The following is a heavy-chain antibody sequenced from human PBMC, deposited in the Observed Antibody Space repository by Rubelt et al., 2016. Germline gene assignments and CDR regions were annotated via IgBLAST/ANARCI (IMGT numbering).Heavy chain of an antibody. Sequence: EVQLLESGGGLVQPGGSLRLSCTASGFTFSSNAMSWVRQAPGKGLEWVACIKSKSSGEATNYAAPVKGRFTISRDDSKSTLYLQMNSLKTEDTALYYCTTGGIAVTGPSPHDDYWGQGTLVTVSS. CDR3: TTGGIAVTGPSPHDDY. V-gene: IGHV3-15*06. CDR1: GFTFSSNA. J-gene: IGHJ4*02. CDR2: IKSKSSGEAT. D-gene: IGHD6-19*01.